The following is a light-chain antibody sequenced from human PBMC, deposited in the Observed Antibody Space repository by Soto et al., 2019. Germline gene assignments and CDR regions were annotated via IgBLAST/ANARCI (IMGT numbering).Light chain of an antibody. CDR2: GAS. Sequence: IVMTQSPATLSVFTGGRASLSCRASQSVSNNLAWYQKKPGQAPRLLIYGASTRAAGISVRFSGSGSGTEFTRIISSLQSDVSAVYYCQHYHNAGSTFGQGTKVEI. V-gene: IGKV3-15*01. CDR1: QSVSNN. CDR3: QHYHNAGST. J-gene: IGKJ1*01.